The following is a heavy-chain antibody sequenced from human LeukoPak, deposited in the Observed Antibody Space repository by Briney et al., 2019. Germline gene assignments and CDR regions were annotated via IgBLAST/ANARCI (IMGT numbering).Heavy chain of an antibody. D-gene: IGHD3-10*01. CDR1: GFTFSSYA. Sequence: PGRSLRLSCAASGFTFSSYAMHWVRQAPGKGLEWVAVISYDGSNKYYADSVKGRFTISRDNSKNTLYLQMNSLRAEDTAVYYCARDLGGSGSYYNVGMDVWGKGTRSPSPQ. J-gene: IGHJ6*04. V-gene: IGHV3-30*04. CDR2: ISYDGSNK. CDR3: ARDLGGSGSYYNVGMDV.